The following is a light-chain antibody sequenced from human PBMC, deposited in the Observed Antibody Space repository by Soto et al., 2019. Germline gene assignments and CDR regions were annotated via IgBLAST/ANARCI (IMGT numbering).Light chain of an antibody. J-gene: IGKJ4*01. Sequence: DIQMTQSPSSLSASVGDRVTITCRASQTISTYLNWYQQKPGKAPRLLIYDASSLLSGVPSRFSGSGSGTDFTLTIASLQPEDFSTYYCQQSSSPPLTFGGGTKVEIK. CDR1: QTISTY. CDR2: DAS. CDR3: QQSSSPPLT. V-gene: IGKV1-39*01.